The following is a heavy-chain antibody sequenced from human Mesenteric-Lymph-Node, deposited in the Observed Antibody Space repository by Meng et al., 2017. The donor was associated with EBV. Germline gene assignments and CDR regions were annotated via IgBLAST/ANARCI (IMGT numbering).Heavy chain of an antibody. J-gene: IGHJ4*02. CDR1: GGSISSYNW. V-gene: IGHV4-4*02. CDR3: ARETPDETYDISWFFDS. D-gene: IGHD3-22*01. CDR2: IYHSGST. Sequence: VQLQESGPGLVKPSGTLSLTCAVSGGSISSYNWWSWVRQPPGKGLEWIGEIYHSGSTNNNPSLRSRVTISVDKSKNQFSLRLSSVTAADTAVYYCARETPDETYDISWFFDSWGPGALVTVSS.